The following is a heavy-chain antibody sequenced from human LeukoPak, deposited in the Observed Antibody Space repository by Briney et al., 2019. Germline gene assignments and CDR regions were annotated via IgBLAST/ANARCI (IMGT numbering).Heavy chain of an antibody. J-gene: IGHJ6*02. CDR1: GGSISSYY. CDR2: IYYSGST. D-gene: IGHD5-12*01. Sequence: PSETLSLTCTVSGGSISSYYWSWIRQPTGKGLEWIGYIYYSGSTNYNPSLKSRVTISVDTSKNQFSLKLSSVTAADTAVYYCARDQRAQWLPQREGYYYYGMDVWGQGTTVTVSS. CDR3: ARDQRAQWLPQREGYYYYGMDV. V-gene: IGHV4-59*01.